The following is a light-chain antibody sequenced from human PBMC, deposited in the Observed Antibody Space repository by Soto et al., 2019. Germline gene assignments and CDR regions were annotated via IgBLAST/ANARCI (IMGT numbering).Light chain of an antibody. Sequence: IGFTPSPGTLSLSPGERATLSCRATKSGISNYLAWYQQKPGQAPRLLVYGASSRATGIPDRFSGSGSGTDFTLTISSLEPEDFAVYYCQQYVSSPCTFGEGTKVDIK. CDR2: GAS. J-gene: IGKJ1*01. CDR3: QQYVSSPCT. CDR1: KSGISNY. V-gene: IGKV3-20*01.